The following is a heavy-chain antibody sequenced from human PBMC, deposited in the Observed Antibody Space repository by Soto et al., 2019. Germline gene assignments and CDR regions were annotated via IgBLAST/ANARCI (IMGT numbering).Heavy chain of an antibody. CDR1: GYTFTGYY. J-gene: IGHJ4*02. Sequence: ASVKVSCKGSGYTFTGYYIHWVRQTPGQGPEWMGESSPQTGCTKYAQKYQGRVTMTRDTSITTVYMQLSNLSPDDTAVYYCGRGRIGKLVIFYWGQGTLVTVSS. CDR3: GRGRIGKLVIFY. D-gene: IGHD3-3*02. V-gene: IGHV1-2*02. CDR2: SSPQTGCT.